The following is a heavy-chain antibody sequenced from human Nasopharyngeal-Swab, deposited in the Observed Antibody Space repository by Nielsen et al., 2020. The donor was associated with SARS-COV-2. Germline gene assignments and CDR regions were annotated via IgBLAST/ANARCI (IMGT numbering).Heavy chain of an antibody. V-gene: IGHV1-18*01. CDR1: DYTFTSYG. J-gene: IGHJ3*02. Sequence: ASVKVSCKASDYTFTSYGISWVRQAPGQGLEWMGWISAYNGNTNYAQNLQGRVTTTTDTSTSTAYMELRSLRSDDTAVYYCARVVPRGAFDIWGQGTMVTVSS. CDR3: ARVVPRGAFDI. CDR2: ISAYNGNT. D-gene: IGHD2-2*01.